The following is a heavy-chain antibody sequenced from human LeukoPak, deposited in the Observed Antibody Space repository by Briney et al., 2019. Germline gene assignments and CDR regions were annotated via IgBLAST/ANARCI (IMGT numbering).Heavy chain of an antibody. CDR1: GFTFDDYA. CDR2: ISWNSGSI. D-gene: IGHD6-19*01. V-gene: IGHV3-9*01. Sequence: GGSLRLSCAASGFTFDDYAMHWVRQAPGKGLEWVSGISWNSGSIGYADSVKGRFTISRDNSKNTLYLQMNSLRAEDTAVYYCAKDNVGIAVADLGHYFDYWGQGTLVTVSS. CDR3: AKDNVGIAVADLGHYFDY. J-gene: IGHJ4*02.